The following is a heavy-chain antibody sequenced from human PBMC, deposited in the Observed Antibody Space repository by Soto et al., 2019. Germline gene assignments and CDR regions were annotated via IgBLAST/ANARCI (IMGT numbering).Heavy chain of an antibody. Sequence: QVQLQESGPGLVKPSQTLTLTCSVSGDSIRSGTHHWSWSRQNPGKGLEWIGSIYYLGSTYYNPSLNSRVNLSVDTSKNTFSLKVNSVTVADTAVYYCAREGVSGYYYFDYWGQGALVTVSS. J-gene: IGHJ4*02. CDR1: GDSIRSGTHH. CDR2: IYYLGST. V-gene: IGHV4-31*03. D-gene: IGHD3-22*01. CDR3: AREGVSGYYYFDY.